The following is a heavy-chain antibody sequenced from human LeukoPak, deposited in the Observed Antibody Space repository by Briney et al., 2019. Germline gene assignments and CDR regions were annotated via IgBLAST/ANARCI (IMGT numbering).Heavy chain of an antibody. Sequence: TGGSLRLSCAASGFTFSSYAMSWVRQAPGKGLEWVSAISGSGGSTYYADSVKGRFTISRDNSKNTLYLQMNSLRAEDTAVYYCASNYGSGSYYNSYYYYYGMDVWGQGTTVTVSS. CDR2: ISGSGGST. J-gene: IGHJ6*02. D-gene: IGHD3-10*01. CDR3: ASNYGSGSYYNSYYYYYGMDV. CDR1: GFTFSSYA. V-gene: IGHV3-23*01.